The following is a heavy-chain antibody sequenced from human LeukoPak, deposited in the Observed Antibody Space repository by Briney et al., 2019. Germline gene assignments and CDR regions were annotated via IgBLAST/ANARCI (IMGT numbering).Heavy chain of an antibody. CDR3: ARSRVGPTDGGGFDY. J-gene: IGHJ4*02. Sequence: PSETLSLTCTVSSGSISSSSFYWGWIRQPPGKGLEWIGSIYYSGSTYYNPSLKSLFTISVDTSKNQFSLKLISVTAADTAVYYCARSRVGPTDGGGFDYWGQGTLVTVSS. CDR1: SGSISSSSFY. D-gene: IGHD1-26*01. CDR2: IYYSGST. V-gene: IGHV4-39*01.